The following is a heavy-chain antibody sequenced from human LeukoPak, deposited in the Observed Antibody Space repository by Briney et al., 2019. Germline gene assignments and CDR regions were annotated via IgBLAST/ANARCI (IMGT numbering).Heavy chain of an antibody. CDR2: TYNGGST. J-gene: IGHJ6*02. CDR3: ARDCSGGSCSPLYYYYGMDV. D-gene: IGHD2-15*01. CDR1: GFTFSSYV. Sequence: GGSLRLSCAASGFTFSSYVIRWVRQAPGKGLERVSLTYNGGSTYYADSIKGRVTTSRDNSKNTLYLQMNSLRAEDTAVYYCARDCSGGSCSPLYYYYGMDVWGQGTRSPSP. V-gene: IGHV3-53*01.